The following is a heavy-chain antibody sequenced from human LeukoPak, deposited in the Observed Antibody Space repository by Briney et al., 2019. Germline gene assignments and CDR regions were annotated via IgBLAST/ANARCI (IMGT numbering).Heavy chain of an antibody. J-gene: IGHJ6*03. V-gene: IGHV3-48*04. D-gene: IGHD4-23*01. CDR1: NFSFGYYG. CDR2: ITATSGSL. CDR3: ARGGGNGLYYYMDV. Sequence: GGSLRLSCTGSNFSFGYYGMNWVRQTPGKGLEWLSYITATSGSLYYADSVKGRFTVSRDNSKNSLYLQMDSLRAEDTAVYYCARGGGNGLYYYMDVWGKGTTVTVSS.